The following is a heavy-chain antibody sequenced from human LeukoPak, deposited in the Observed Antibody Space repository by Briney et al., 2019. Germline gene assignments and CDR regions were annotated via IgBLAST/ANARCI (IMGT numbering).Heavy chain of an antibody. CDR3: ASCGGDCYSNAFDI. V-gene: IGHV4-61*01. CDR1: GGSIRSTTHY. D-gene: IGHD2-21*02. J-gene: IGHJ3*02. CDR2: IYYSGST. Sequence: SETLSLTCTVSGGSIRSTTHYWSWIRQPPGKGLEWIGYIYYSGSTNYNPSLKSRVTISVDTSKNQFSLKLSSVTAADTAVYYCASCGGDCYSNAFDIWGQGTMVTVSS.